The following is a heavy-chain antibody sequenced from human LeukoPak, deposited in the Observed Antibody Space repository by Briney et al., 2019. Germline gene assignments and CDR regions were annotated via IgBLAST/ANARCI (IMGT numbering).Heavy chain of an antibody. Sequence: TGGSLRLSCVASGFTLSSSSMAWVRQAPGGRPDWVSDIYSDSSDTYYADSVKGRFSISRDDSKNTLYLQKYSLRTEDTATYYCAKRLNHNYFEYWGRGTLVTVSS. V-gene: IGHV3-23*03. J-gene: IGHJ4*02. CDR2: IYSDSSDT. CDR1: GFTLSSSS. D-gene: IGHD6-19*01. CDR3: AKRLNHNYFEY.